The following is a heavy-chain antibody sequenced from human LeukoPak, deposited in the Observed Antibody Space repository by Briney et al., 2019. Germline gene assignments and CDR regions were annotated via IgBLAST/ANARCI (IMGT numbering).Heavy chain of an antibody. CDR3: ARDQTTVTTGWFDP. CDR2: INHSGST. J-gene: IGHJ5*02. Sequence: SETLSLTCAVYGGSFSGYYWSWIRQPPGKGLEWIGEINHSGSTNYNPSLKSRVTISVDTSKNQFSLKLSSVTAADTAVYYCARDQTTVTTGWFDPWGQGTLVTVSS. V-gene: IGHV4-34*01. CDR1: GGSFSGYY. D-gene: IGHD4-17*01.